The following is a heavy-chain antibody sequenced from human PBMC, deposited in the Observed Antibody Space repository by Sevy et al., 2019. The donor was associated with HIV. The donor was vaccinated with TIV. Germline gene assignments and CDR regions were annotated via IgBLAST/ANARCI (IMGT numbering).Heavy chain of an antibody. CDR2: VYDIGRT. CDR3: ARVRDYGSGSFSPWFGP. D-gene: IGHD3-10*01. CDR1: GGSVTTGS. V-gene: IGHV4-59*02. Sequence: SETLSLTCTVSGGSVTTGSWSWIRQPPGKGPEWIGYVYDIGRTAYSPSLKSRVTISLDTTKNQFSLQLNSITAADTAVYYCARVRDYGSGSFSPWFGPWGQGTLVTVSS. J-gene: IGHJ5*02.